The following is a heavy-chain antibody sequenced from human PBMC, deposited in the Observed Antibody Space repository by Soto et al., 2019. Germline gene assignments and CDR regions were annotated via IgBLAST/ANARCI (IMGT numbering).Heavy chain of an antibody. J-gene: IGHJ5*02. Sequence: QVQLQESGPGLVKPSQTLSLTCTVSGGSISSGVYSWTWIRRHPGKGLEWIGYIYYSGSTYYNPSLKSRVTISVDTSKNQFSLKLSSVTAADTAVYYCARWWSGSRQGFDPWGQGTLVTVSS. D-gene: IGHD3-3*01. CDR2: IYYSGST. CDR1: GGSISSGVYS. V-gene: IGHV4-31*03. CDR3: ARWWSGSRQGFDP.